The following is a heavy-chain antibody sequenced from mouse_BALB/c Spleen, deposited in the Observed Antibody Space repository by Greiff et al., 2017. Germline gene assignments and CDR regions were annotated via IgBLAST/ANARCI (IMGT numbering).Heavy chain of an antibody. J-gene: IGHJ4*01. Sequence: EVQLMESGPELEKPGASVKISCKASGYSFTGYNMNWVKQSNGKSLQWIGNIDPYYGGTSYNQKFKGKATLTVDKSSSTAYMQLKSLTSEDSAVYYSAIQLRVNYAMDYWGQGTSVTVSS. CDR3: AIQLRVNYAMDY. D-gene: IGHD4-1*02. V-gene: IGHV1-39*01. CDR2: IDPYYGGT. CDR1: GYSFTGYN.